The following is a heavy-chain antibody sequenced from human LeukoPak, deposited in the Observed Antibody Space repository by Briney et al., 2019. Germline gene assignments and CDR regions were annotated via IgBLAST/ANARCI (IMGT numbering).Heavy chain of an antibody. Sequence: ASVKVSCKASGYTFTSYYMHWVRQAPGQGLEWMGLINPSGSSTSYAQKFQGRLSLTRDMSTSTDYMELSSLRSEDTAVYYCARADYSYGYSSYGSGSYYNFVAPYYYMDVWGKGTTVTISS. CDR2: INPSGSST. J-gene: IGHJ6*03. V-gene: IGHV1-46*01. CDR1: GYTFTSYY. CDR3: ARADYSYGYSSYGSGSYYNFVAPYYYMDV. D-gene: IGHD3-10*01.